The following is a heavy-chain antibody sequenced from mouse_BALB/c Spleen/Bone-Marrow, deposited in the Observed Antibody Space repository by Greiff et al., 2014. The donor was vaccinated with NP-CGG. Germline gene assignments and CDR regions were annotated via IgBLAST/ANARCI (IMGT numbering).Heavy chain of an antibody. CDR1: GFTFSDYY. D-gene: IGHD2-4*01. CDR3: ARHNYDETWFAY. Sequence: EVKLVESGGGLVQPGGSLKLSCATSGFTFSDYYMYWVRQTPEKRLEWVAYICNGGGSTYYPDTVKGRFTISRDNAKNTLYLQMSRLKSEDTAMYYCARHNYDETWFAYWGQGTLVTVSA. CDR2: ICNGGGST. J-gene: IGHJ3*01. V-gene: IGHV5-12*02.